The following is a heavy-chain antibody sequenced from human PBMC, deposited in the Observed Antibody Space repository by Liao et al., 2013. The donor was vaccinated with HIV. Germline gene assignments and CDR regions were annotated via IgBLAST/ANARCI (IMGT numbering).Heavy chain of an antibody. CDR1: GDSISSGDYY. V-gene: IGHV4-30-4*08. CDR3: RSVVNLRCPTTYF. D-gene: IGHD3-16*01. CDR2: IYYSGST. Sequence: QVQLQESGPGLVKPSQTLSLTCTVSGDSISSGDYYWSWIRQPPGKGLEWIGYIYYSGSTYYNPSLESRVTISVDTSKNQFSLRRRRYSCTYRPRRPDRSVVNLRCPTTYF. J-gene: IGHJ1*01.